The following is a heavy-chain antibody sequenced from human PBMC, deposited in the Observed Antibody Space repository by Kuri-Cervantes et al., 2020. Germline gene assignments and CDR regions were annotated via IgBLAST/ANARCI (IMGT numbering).Heavy chain of an antibody. CDR3: ARISGYSYGPNFDY. Sequence: SETLSLTCAVSGYSISSGYYWGWIRQPPGKGLEWIGEINHSGGTNYNPSLKSRVTISVDTSKNQLSLKLSSVTAADTAVYYCARISGYSYGPNFDYWGQGTLVIVSS. V-gene: IGHV4-38-2*01. CDR2: INHSGGT. J-gene: IGHJ4*02. D-gene: IGHD5-18*01. CDR1: GYSISSGYY.